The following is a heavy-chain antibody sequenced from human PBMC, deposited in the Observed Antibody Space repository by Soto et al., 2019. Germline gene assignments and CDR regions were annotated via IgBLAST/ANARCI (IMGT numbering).Heavy chain of an antibody. CDR2: ISAYNGNT. D-gene: IGHD4-17*01. V-gene: IGHV1-18*01. Sequence: GASLKVSCKASGYTFTSYGISWVRQAPGQGLEWMGWISAYNGNTNYAQKLQGRVTMTTDTSTSTAYMELRSLRSDDTAVYYCARVRGDYISGHFDYWGQGTLVTVSS. CDR1: GYTFTSYG. CDR3: ARVRGDYISGHFDY. J-gene: IGHJ4*02.